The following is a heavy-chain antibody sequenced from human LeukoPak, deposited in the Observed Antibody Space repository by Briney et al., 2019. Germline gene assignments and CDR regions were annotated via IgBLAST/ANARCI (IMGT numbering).Heavy chain of an antibody. V-gene: IGHV1-8*01. CDR2: MNPNSGNT. CDR3: AGTYSSGWQIYYYYGMDV. Sequence: ASVKVSCKASGYTFTSYDINWVRQATGQGLEWMGWMNPNSGNTGYAQKFQGRVTMTRNTSISTAYMELSSLRSEDTAVYYCAGTYSSGWQIYYYYGMDVWGQGTTVTVSS. D-gene: IGHD6-19*01. J-gene: IGHJ6*02. CDR1: GYTFTSYD.